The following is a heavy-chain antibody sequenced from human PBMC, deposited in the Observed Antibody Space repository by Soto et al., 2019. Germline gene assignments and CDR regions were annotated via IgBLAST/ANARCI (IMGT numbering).Heavy chain of an antibody. CDR3: VRDSSGPISNWFDP. J-gene: IGHJ5*02. Sequence: SETMSLTCTVSGGSISSYYWSWIRQPPGKGLEWIGYIYYSGSTNYNPSLKSRVTISVDTSKNQFSLKLSSVTAADTAVYYCVRDSSGPISNWFDPSGQATLVTVSS. CDR2: IYYSGST. V-gene: IGHV4-59*12. D-gene: IGHD6-19*01. CDR1: GGSISSYY.